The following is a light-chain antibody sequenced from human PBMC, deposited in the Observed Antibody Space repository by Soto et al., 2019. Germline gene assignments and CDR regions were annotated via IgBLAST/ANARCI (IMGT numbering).Light chain of an antibody. J-gene: IGLJ2*01. CDR3: QSCDTSLSGSVV. V-gene: IGLV1-40*01. Sequence: QSVLTQPPSVSGAPGQRVTISCTGSSSDIGAGYDVHWYQQLPGTAPKLLIYGNSNRPSGVPDRFSGSKSGTSASLAIPGLQAEDAADYYYQSCDTSLSGSVVFGGGTKLTVL. CDR2: GNS. CDR1: SSDIGAGYD.